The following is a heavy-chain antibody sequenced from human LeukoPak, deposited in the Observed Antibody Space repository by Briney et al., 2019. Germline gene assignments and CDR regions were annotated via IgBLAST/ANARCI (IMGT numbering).Heavy chain of an antibody. Sequence: PSETLSLTCAVYGGSFSGYYWSWIRQPPGKGLEWIGEINHSGSTNYNPSLKSRVTISVDTSKNQFSLKLSSVTAADTAVYYCARGARGPGFQGIPTDYWGQGTLVTVSS. CDR1: GGSFSGYY. J-gene: IGHJ4*02. CDR3: ARGARGPGFQGIPTDY. D-gene: IGHD3-10*01. CDR2: INHSGST. V-gene: IGHV4-34*01.